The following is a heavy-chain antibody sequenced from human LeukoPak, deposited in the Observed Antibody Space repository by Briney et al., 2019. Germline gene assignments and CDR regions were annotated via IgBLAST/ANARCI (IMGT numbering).Heavy chain of an antibody. Sequence: ASVKVSCKASGYTFTGYYMHWVRQAPGQGLEWMGWINPNSGDTNYAQKFQGGVTMTRDTSISTAYIELSRLRSDDTAVYYCARGVTGIYYYYYMDVWGKGTTVTVSS. CDR3: ARGVTGIYYYYYMDV. CDR1: GYTFTGYY. J-gene: IGHJ6*03. D-gene: IGHD3-10*01. V-gene: IGHV1-2*02. CDR2: INPNSGDT.